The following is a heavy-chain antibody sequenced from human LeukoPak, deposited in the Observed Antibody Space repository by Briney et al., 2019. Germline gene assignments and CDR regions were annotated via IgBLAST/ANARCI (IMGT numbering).Heavy chain of an antibody. CDR2: ISSSSSYI. CDR3: ARGASHAEYFQH. J-gene: IGHJ1*01. Sequence: GGSLRLSCAASGFTFSSYSMNWVRQAPGKGLEWVSSISSSSSYIYYADSVKGRFTISRDNAKNSMYLQMNSLRAEDTAVYYCARGASHAEYFQHWGQGTLVTVSS. CDR1: GFTFSSYS. V-gene: IGHV3-21*01. D-gene: IGHD6-6*01.